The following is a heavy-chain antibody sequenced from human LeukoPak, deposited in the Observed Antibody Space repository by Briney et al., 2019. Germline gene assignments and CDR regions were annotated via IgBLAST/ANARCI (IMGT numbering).Heavy chain of an antibody. D-gene: IGHD3-3*01. CDR2: IYYSGST. CDR1: GGSISSYY. CDR3: ARLTLWDDFWSGQYYFDY. Sequence: SETLSLTCTVSGGSISSYYWSWIRQPPGKGLEWIGYIYYSGSTNYNPSLKSRVTISVDTSKNQFSLKLSSVTAADTAVYYCARLTLWDDFWSGQYYFDYWGQGTLVTVSS. V-gene: IGHV4-59*12. J-gene: IGHJ4*02.